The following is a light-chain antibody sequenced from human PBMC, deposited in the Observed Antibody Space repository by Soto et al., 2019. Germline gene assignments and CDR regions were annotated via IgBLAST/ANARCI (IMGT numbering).Light chain of an antibody. J-gene: IGKJ4*01. CDR2: GAS. CDR3: QQYGSSPT. CDR1: QSVSSSF. Sequence: EIVLTQSPGTLSLSPGERATLSCRASQSVSSSFLAWYQLKPGQAPRLLIYGASSRATGIPDRFSGSESGTDFTLTISRLEPEDFAVYYCQQYGSSPTFGGGTKVEIK. V-gene: IGKV3-20*01.